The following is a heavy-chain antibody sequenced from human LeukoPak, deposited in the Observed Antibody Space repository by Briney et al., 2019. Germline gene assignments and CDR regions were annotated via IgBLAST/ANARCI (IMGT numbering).Heavy chain of an antibody. CDR1: DVSFSGYY. V-gene: IGHV4-34*01. J-gene: IGHJ4*02. CDR3: ARYSGYYLSYFDY. CDR2: INHSGST. D-gene: IGHD3-22*01. Sequence: SETLSLTCAVYDVSFSGYYWSWIRQPPGKGLEWIGEINHSGSTNYNPSLKSRVTISVDTSKNQFSLKLSSVTAADTAVYYCARYSGYYLSYFDYWGQGTLVTVSS.